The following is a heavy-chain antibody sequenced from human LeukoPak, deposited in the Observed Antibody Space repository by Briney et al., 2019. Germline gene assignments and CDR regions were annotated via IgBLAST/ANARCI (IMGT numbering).Heavy chain of an antibody. D-gene: IGHD2-21*01. CDR1: GFSFSKYA. CDR2: TSFDETKR. V-gene: IGHV3-30-3*01. CDR3: ARMKVIKGASLDY. Sequence: PGGSLRLSCAASGFSFSKYAMHWVRQAPGKGLEWVAVTSFDETKRYYADSVKGRFTISRDNSNNTLFLQMNSVKTEDTAVYFCARMKVIKGASLDYWGQGSLVTVSS. J-gene: IGHJ4*02.